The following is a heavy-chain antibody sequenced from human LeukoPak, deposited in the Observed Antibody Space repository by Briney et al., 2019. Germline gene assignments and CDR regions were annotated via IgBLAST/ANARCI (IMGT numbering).Heavy chain of an antibody. CDR1: GGSISSYY. J-gene: IGHJ3*02. V-gene: IGHV4-59*01. D-gene: IGHD3-9*01. CDR3: ARGFDSDWAFDI. CDR2: IYYSGST. Sequence: PSETLSLTCTVSGGSISSYYWSWIRQPPGKGLEWIGYIYYSGSTNYNPSLKSQVTISVDTSKNQFSLKLSSVTAADTAVYYCARGFDSDWAFDIWGQGTMVTVSS.